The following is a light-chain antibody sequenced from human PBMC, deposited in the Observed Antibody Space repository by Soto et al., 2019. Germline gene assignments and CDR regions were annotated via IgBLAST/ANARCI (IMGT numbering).Light chain of an antibody. CDR3: QVWDSSIDHDV. CDR1: NIGSKS. CDR2: DDS. V-gene: IGLV3-21*02. Sequence: SYELTQPPSVSVAPGQTAMITCWGNNIGSKSVHWYQQKPGQAPVLVVYDDSDRPSGIPERFSGYNSGNTATLTISRVEAGDEADYYCQVWDSSIDHDVFGKGTKVTVL. J-gene: IGLJ1*01.